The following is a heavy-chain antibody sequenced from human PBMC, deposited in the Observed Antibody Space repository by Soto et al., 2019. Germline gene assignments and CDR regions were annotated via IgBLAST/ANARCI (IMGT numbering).Heavy chain of an antibody. J-gene: IGHJ6*02. CDR3: AREAFLVGATGHLYYYGMDV. CDR2: INHSGST. V-gene: IGHV4-34*01. Sequence: PSETLSLTCAVYGGSFSGYYWSWIRQPPGKWLEWIGEINHSGSTNYNPSLKSRVTISVDTSKNQFSLKLSSVTAADTAVYYCAREAFLVGATGHLYYYGMDVWGQGXTVTVYS. D-gene: IGHD1-26*01. CDR1: GGSFSGYY.